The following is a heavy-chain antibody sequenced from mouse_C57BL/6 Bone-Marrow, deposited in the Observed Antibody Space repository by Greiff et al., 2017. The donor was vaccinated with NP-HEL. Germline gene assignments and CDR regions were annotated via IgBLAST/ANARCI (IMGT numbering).Heavy chain of an antibody. CDR2: IYPRSGNT. V-gene: IGHV1-81*01. Sequence: VMLVESGAELARPGASVKLSCKASGYTFTSYGISWVKQRTGQGLEWIGEIYPRSGNTYYNEKFKGKATLTADKSSSTAYMELRSLTSEDSAVYFCARSTMVTTGGYYFDYWGQGTTLTVSS. D-gene: IGHD2-2*01. CDR1: GYTFTSYG. CDR3: ARSTMVTTGGYYFDY. J-gene: IGHJ2*01.